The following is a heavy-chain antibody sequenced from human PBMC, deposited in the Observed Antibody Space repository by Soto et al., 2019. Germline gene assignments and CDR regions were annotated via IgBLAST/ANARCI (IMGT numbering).Heavy chain of an antibody. CDR3: AKDEYCTNGVCYVGDDY. Sequence: GGSLRLSCAASGFTFSSYAMSWVRQAPGKGLEWVSAISGGGGSTYYADSVKGRFTISRDNSKNTLYLQMNSLGAEDTAVYYCAKDEYCTNGVCYVGDDYWGQGTLVTVSS. CDR1: GFTFSSYA. D-gene: IGHD2-8*01. CDR2: ISGGGGST. V-gene: IGHV3-23*01. J-gene: IGHJ4*02.